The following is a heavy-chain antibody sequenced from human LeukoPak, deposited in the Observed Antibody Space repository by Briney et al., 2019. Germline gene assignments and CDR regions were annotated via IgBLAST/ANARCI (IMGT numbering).Heavy chain of an antibody. CDR1: GGSISSYY. D-gene: IGHD3-22*01. J-gene: IGHJ3*02. CDR3: ARGESTETITMIVVVMRGDAFDI. CDR2: INYSVST. V-gene: IGHV4-34*01. Sequence: SETLSLTCTVSGGSISSYYWSWIRQPPGKGLEWVGEINYSVSTNYNPSLKSRVTISVDMSKNQLSLKLSSVTAADTAVYYCARGESTETITMIVVVMRGDAFDIWGQGTMVTVSS.